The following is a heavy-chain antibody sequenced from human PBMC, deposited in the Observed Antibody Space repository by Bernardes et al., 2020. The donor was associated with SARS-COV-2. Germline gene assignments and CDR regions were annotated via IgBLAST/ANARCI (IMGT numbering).Heavy chain of an antibody. Sequence: ASVKVSCKASGYTFTSYVIIWVRQAPGQGLEWMGWISAYNGNTNYAQKLQGRVTMTTDTSTSTAYMELRSLRSDDTAVYYCAKGELDLGAYYDFWSGGLTGHYYYYGMDVWGQGTTVTVSS. CDR1: GYTFTSYV. J-gene: IGHJ6*02. CDR2: ISAYNGNT. V-gene: IGHV1-18*01. CDR3: AKGELDLGAYYDFWSGGLTGHYYYYGMDV. D-gene: IGHD3-3*01.